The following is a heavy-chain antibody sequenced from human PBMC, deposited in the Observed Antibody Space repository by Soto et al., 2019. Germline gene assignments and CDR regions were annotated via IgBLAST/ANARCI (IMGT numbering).Heavy chain of an antibody. CDR3: CRVDPSAKIPDY. V-gene: IGHV3-72*01. D-gene: IGHD2-15*01. J-gene: IGHJ4*02. CDR1: AVSEFSFSDQY. CDR2: SRNRVNNLST. Sequence: GGSLRLSCTVSAVSEFSFSDQYIDWVRQAPGKGLEWVGRSRNRVNNLSTAYAASVQGRFTISRDESKNTVYLQMNSLKTDDTAVYYCCRVDPSAKIPDYWGQGTLVTVSS.